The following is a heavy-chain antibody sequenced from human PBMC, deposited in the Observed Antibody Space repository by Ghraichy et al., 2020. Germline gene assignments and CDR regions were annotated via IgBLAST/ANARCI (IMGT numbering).Heavy chain of an antibody. Sequence: SETLSLTCPVSGGSVSSGSYYWSWIRQPPGKGLEWIGYIYYSGSTNYNSSLETRVTISVHTSKSQFSLKLTSVTTADTAVYYCARATHYYGSGSFGIWGQGTMFTVSS. V-gene: IGHV4-61*01. D-gene: IGHD3-10*01. CDR3: ARATHYYGSGSFGI. CDR1: GGSVSSGSYY. J-gene: IGHJ3*02. CDR2: IYYSGST.